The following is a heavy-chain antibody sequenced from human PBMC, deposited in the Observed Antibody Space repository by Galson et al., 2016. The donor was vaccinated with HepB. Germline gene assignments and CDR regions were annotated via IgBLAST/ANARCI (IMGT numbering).Heavy chain of an antibody. CDR2: ITASGGAT. J-gene: IGHJ3*01. CDR1: GFSFRTFA. Sequence: SLRLSCAASGFSFRTFAMSWVRQAPGKGLEWVSSITASGGATFYADSVKGRFTLSRDNSYNTLYLLMYTLRADDTAVYYCARDAPPSAFDFWGQGTMVTVSS. CDR3: ARDAPPSAFDF. V-gene: IGHV3-23*01.